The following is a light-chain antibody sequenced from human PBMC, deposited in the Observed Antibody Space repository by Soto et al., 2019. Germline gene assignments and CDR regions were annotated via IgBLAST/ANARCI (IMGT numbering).Light chain of an antibody. CDR3: QQYNNWPPWT. V-gene: IGKV3-15*01. CDR1: QSVSSN. J-gene: IGKJ1*01. Sequence: EIVMTQSPATLSVSPGERATLSCRASQSVSSNLAWYQQKPGQAPRLLIYGASTRATGIPARFSGSGSGTDFTLTISSLQSEDFEVYYCQQYNNWPPWTFGQGTKLEIK. CDR2: GAS.